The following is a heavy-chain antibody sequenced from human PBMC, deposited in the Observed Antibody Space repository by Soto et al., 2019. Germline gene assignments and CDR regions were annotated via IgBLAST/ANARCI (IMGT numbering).Heavy chain of an antibody. V-gene: IGHV1-18*01. CDR1: GYTFTSYG. D-gene: IGHD5-18*01. CDR2: ISAYNGNT. Sequence: GASVKVSCKASGYTFTSYGISWVRQAPGQGLEWMGWISAYNGNTNYAQKLQGRVTMTTDTSTSTAYVELRSLRSDDTAVYYCVASVDTAMVRAFDIWGQGTMVT. CDR3: VASVDTAMVRAFDI. J-gene: IGHJ3*02.